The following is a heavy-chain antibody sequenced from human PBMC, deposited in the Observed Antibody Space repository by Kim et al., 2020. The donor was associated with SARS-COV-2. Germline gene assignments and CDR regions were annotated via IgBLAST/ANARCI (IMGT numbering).Heavy chain of an antibody. Sequence: SETLSLTCTVSGGSISSYYWSWIRQPPGKGLEWIGYIYYSGSTNYNPSLKSRVTISVDTSKNQFSLKLSSVTAADTAVYYCARGFGDTAWDEQWLGVFDYWGQGTLVTVSS. CDR3: ARGFGDTAWDEQWLGVFDY. D-gene: IGHD6-19*01. CDR1: GGSISSYY. J-gene: IGHJ4*02. V-gene: IGHV4-59*01. CDR2: IYYSGST.